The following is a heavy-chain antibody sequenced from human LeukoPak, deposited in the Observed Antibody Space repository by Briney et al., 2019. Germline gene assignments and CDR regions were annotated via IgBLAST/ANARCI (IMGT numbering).Heavy chain of an antibody. V-gene: IGHV3-30-3*01. CDR1: GFTFSSYA. CDR2: ISFDGSDK. Sequence: GGSLRLSCAAFGFTFSSYAMHWVRQAPGKGLEWVSVISFDGSDKYYADSVKGRFTISRDNSKNTLYLQMNSLRAEDTAVYYCARGGERFDWLIYYFDYWGQGTLVTVSS. J-gene: IGHJ4*02. CDR3: ARGGERFDWLIYYFDY. D-gene: IGHD3-9*01.